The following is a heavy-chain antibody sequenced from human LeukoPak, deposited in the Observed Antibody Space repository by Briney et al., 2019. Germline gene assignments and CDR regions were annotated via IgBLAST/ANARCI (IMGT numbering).Heavy chain of an antibody. D-gene: IGHD4-17*01. V-gene: IGHV4-31*03. CDR1: GGSISSGGYY. CDR2: IYYSGST. J-gene: IGHJ4*02. CDR3: AKVILRPYYFDY. Sequence: SETLSLTCTVSGGSISSGGYYWSWIRQHPGKGLEWIGYIYYSGSTYYNPSLKSRVTISVDTSKNQFSLKLSSVTAADTAVYYCAKVILRPYYFDYWGQGTLVTVSS.